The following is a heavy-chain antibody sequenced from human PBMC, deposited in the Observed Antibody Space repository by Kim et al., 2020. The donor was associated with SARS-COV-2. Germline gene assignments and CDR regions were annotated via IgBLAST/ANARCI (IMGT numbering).Heavy chain of an antibody. D-gene: IGHD3-16*01. CDR3: ARRGIDAFDI. Sequence: DTRYSPSFQGQVTISADKSISTAYLQWSSLKASDTAMYYCARRGIDAFDIWGQGTMVTVSS. J-gene: IGHJ3*02. V-gene: IGHV5-51*01. CDR2: DT.